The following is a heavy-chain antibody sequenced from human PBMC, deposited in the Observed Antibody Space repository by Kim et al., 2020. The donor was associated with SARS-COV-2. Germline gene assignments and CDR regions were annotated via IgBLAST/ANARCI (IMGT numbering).Heavy chain of an antibody. CDR1: GFTFRSFA. D-gene: IGHD3-22*01. J-gene: IGHJ4*02. CDR2: ISSGGGRT. V-gene: IGHV3-23*01. Sequence: GGSLRLSCAASGFTFRSFAINWVRQAPGKGLEWVSVISSGGGRTKYADSVKGRFTISRDDSKNTLYLQMNTLRAEDTAIYYCAKEILADDSSGLFRYFDYWGQGSLVTVSS. CDR3: AKEILADDSSGLFRYFDY.